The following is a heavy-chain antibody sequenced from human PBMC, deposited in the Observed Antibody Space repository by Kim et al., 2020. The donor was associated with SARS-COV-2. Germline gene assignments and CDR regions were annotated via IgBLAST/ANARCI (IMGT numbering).Heavy chain of an antibody. CDR1: GGSISSGGYY. CDR3: ARDRRIAARGGWFDP. V-gene: IGHV4-31*03. Sequence: SETLSLTCTVSGGSISSGGYYWSWIRQHPGKGLEWIGYIYYSGSTYYNPSLKSRVTISVDTSKNQFSLKLSSVTAADTAVYYCARDRRIAARGGWFDPWGQGTLVTVSS. J-gene: IGHJ5*02. CDR2: IYYSGST. D-gene: IGHD6-6*01.